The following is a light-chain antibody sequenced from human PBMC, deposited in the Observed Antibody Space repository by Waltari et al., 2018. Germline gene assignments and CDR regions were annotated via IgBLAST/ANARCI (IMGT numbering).Light chain of an antibody. CDR1: QDISSH. CDR2: AAS. CDR3: LQLYSCPLT. J-gene: IGKJ4*01. Sequence: IQLTQSPSSLSASVGDRVTITCRASQDISSHLAWYQQIPGKAPKLLIYAASTLQSGVPSRFGGSGSGTDFTLTISSLQPEDFATFYCLQLYSCPLTFGGGTKVEIK. V-gene: IGKV1-9*01.